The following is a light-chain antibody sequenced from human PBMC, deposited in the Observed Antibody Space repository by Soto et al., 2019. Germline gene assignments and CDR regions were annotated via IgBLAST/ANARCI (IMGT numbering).Light chain of an antibody. J-gene: IGLJ1*01. CDR3: SSYTSSSIDYV. CDR2: EVS. Sequence: QSALTQPASVSGSPGQSITISCTGTSSDVGGYNYVSWYQQHPGKAPKLMIYEVSNRPSGVSNRFSVSKSGNTASLTISGLQAEDEADYYCSSYTSSSIDYVCGTGTKLTVL. V-gene: IGLV2-14*01. CDR1: SSDVGGYNY.